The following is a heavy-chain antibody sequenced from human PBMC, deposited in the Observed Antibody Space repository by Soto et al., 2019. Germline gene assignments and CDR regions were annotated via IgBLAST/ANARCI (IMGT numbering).Heavy chain of an antibody. CDR1: GFTFSSYS. D-gene: IGHD6-6*01. Sequence: KPGGSLRLSCAASGFTFSSYSVNWVRQAPGKGLEWVSSISSSSSYIYYADSVKGRFTISRDNAKNSLYLQMNSLRAEDTTVYYCARDGWQLVSSRYYYGMDVWGQGTTVTVSS. V-gene: IGHV3-21*01. J-gene: IGHJ6*02. CDR2: ISSSSSYI. CDR3: ARDGWQLVSSRYYYGMDV.